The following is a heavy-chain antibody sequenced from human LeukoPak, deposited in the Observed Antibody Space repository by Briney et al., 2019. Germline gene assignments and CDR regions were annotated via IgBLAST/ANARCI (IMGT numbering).Heavy chain of an antibody. CDR3: ARGAGTFDY. V-gene: IGHV4-39*07. CDR1: GGSISSSSYY. D-gene: IGHD6-13*01. Sequence: SETLSLTCTVSGGSISSSSYYWGWIRQPPGKGLEWIGSIYYSGSTYYNPSLKSRVTISVDTSKNQFSLKLSSVTAADTAVYYCARGAGTFDYWGQGTLVTVSS. J-gene: IGHJ4*02. CDR2: IYYSGST.